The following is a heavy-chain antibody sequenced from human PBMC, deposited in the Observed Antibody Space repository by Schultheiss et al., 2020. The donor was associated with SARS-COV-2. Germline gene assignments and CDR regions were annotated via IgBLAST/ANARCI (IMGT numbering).Heavy chain of an antibody. CDR1: GGSISSSSYY. Sequence: SETLSLTCTVSGGSISSSSYYWGWIRQPPGKGLEWIGSIYHSGSTNYNPSLKSRVTISVDTSKNQFSLKLSSVTAADTAVYYCARQKDFWSGYNFDYWGQGTLVTVSS. CDR2: IYHSGST. J-gene: IGHJ4*02. V-gene: IGHV4-39*01. D-gene: IGHD3-3*01. CDR3: ARQKDFWSGYNFDY.